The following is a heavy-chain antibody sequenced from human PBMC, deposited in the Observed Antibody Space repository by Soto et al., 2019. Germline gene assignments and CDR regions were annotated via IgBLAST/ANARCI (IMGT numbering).Heavy chain of an antibody. Sequence: ASVKVSCKASGYTFTSYGISWVRQAPGQGLEWMGWISAYNGNTNYAQKLQGRVTMTTDTSTSTAYMELRSLNSDDTAVDNCARINSKNLNCGGDCYPDYWGQGTLVTVS. CDR1: GYTFTSYG. D-gene: IGHD2-21*02. J-gene: IGHJ4*02. CDR3: ARINSKNLNCGGDCYPDY. V-gene: IGHV1-18*01. CDR2: ISAYNGNT.